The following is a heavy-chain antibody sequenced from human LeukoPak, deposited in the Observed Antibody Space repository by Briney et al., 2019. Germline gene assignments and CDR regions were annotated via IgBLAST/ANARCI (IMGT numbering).Heavy chain of an antibody. CDR2: IYYTGST. J-gene: IGHJ4*02. Sequence: SETLSLTCTVSGASIGSSTYSWGWIRQPPGKGLEWIGSIYYTGSTYYNPSLKSRVTISVDPSKNQFSLDLDSVTAADTAVYYCARGGSSWPIPPHWFDYWGPGVLVTVSS. CDR1: GASIGSSTYS. CDR3: ARGGSSWPIPPHWFDY. D-gene: IGHD6-13*01. V-gene: IGHV4-39*07.